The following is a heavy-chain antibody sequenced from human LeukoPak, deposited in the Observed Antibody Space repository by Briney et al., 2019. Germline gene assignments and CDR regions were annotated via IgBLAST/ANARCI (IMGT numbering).Heavy chain of an antibody. V-gene: IGHV1-2*02. CDR1: GYTFTSYD. J-gene: IGHJ3*02. Sequence: ASVKVSCKASGYTFTSYDINWVRQAPGQGREWMGWINPNSGGTNYAQKFQGRVTMTRDTSISTAYMELSRLRSDDTAVYYCARVPWFGDLKDAFDIWGQGTMVTVSS. CDR3: ARVPWFGDLKDAFDI. CDR2: INPNSGGT. D-gene: IGHD3-10*01.